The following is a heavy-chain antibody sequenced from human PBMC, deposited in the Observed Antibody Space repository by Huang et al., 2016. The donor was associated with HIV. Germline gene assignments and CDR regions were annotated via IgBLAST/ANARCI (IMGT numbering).Heavy chain of an antibody. J-gene: IGHJ5*02. V-gene: IGHV4-39*01. D-gene: IGHD6-13*01. CDR3: AAHGRIVGIPAAPLRFDP. CDR1: GGSISSSSYY. Sequence: QLQLQESGPGLVKPSETLSLTCTVSGGSISSSSYYGGWIRQPPGKGLGGIGSIYHVGTTYYNPSLKGRVTISVDTSRTQFSLKLGSVTAADTAVYYCAAHGRIVGIPAAPLRFDPWGQGTLVTVSS. CDR2: IYHVGTT.